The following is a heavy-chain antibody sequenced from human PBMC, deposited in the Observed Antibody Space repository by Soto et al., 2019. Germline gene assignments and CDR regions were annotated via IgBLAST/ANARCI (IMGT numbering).Heavy chain of an antibody. CDR1: GGTFSSYA. V-gene: IGHV1-69*13. D-gene: IGHD2-15*01. CDR3: ATSSGGSWGDYYYHYGMDV. Sequence: SVKVSCKASGGTFSSYAISWVRQAPGQGLEWMGGIIPIFGTANYAQKFQGRVTITADESTSTAYMELSSLRSEDTAVYYCATSSGGSWGDYYYHYGMDVWGQGTTVTVSS. CDR2: IIPIFGTA. J-gene: IGHJ6*02.